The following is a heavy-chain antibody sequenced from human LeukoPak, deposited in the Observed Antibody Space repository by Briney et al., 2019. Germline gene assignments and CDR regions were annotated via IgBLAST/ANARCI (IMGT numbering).Heavy chain of an antibody. D-gene: IGHD1-26*01. CDR3: ARDRSYVFYYYMDV. V-gene: IGHV4-4*07. CDR1: GGSISSYY. Sequence: PSEALPLTCSVAGGSISSYYWSWIRQPAGKGLEWIGRSYTSGSTNYNPSLKSRVTMSVDTSKNQFSLKLSSVTAADTAVYYCARDRSYVFYYYMDVWGKGTTVTVSS. CDR2: SYTSGST. J-gene: IGHJ6*03.